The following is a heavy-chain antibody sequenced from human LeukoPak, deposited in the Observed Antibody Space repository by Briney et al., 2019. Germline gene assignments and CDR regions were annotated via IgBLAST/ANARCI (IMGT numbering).Heavy chain of an antibody. J-gene: IGHJ4*02. CDR1: GGSISSSSYH. D-gene: IGHD4-17*01. Sequence: SETLSLTCTVSGGSISSSSYHWSWIRQPPGKGLEWIGYIHNSGNTNYNPSLKSRVTISIDTSKNQFSLKLSSVTAADTAVYYCARLGRAVTTFFDYWGQGTLVTVSS. V-gene: IGHV4-61*05. CDR3: ARLGRAVTTFFDY. CDR2: IHNSGNT.